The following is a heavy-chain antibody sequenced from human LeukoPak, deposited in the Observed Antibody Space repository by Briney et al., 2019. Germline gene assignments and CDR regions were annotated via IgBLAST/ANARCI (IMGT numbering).Heavy chain of an antibody. D-gene: IGHD6-13*01. CDR2: INPNSGGT. Sequence: ASVKVSCKASGYTFTGYYMHWVRQAPGQGLAWMGWINPNSGGTNYAQKFQGRVTMTRDTSISTAYMELSRLRSDDTAVYYCARGIIAAAANGNYWGQGTLVTVSS. CDR3: ARGIIAAAANGNY. J-gene: IGHJ4*02. V-gene: IGHV1-2*02. CDR1: GYTFTGYY.